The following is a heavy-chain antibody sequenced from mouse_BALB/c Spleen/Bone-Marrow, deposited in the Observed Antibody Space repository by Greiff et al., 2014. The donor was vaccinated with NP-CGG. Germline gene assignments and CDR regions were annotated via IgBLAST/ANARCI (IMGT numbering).Heavy chain of an antibody. J-gene: IGHJ2*01. CDR1: GYTFTSYW. CDR3: ARREVRRAENYCDY. D-gene: IGHD2-14*01. V-gene: IGHV1S41*01. Sequence: DLVKPGASVKLSCKASGYTFTSYWINWVKQRPGQGLEWIGRIAPGSGDTYYNEIFKGKATLTVDTSSSTAYIQLNRLSTEGTSVYFCARREVRRAENYCDYWGQGTPLTVSA. CDR2: IAPGSGDT.